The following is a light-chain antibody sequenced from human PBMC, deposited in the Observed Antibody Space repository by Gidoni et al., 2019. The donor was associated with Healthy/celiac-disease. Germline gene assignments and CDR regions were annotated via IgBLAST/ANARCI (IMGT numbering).Light chain of an antibody. V-gene: IGKV2-28*01. Sequence: DIVMTQSPLSLPVTPGEPASISCRSSQSLLHSNGYNYLDWYLQKPGQSPQLLIYLGSNRASGVPDRLSGSGLGTDFTLKISRVEAEDVGVYYCMQALQTRTFGQGTKVEIK. CDR1: QSLLHSNGYNY. CDR3: MQALQTRT. CDR2: LGS. J-gene: IGKJ1*01.